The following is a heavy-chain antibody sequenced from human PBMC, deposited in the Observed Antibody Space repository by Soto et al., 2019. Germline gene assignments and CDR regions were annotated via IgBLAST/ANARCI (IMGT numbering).Heavy chain of an antibody. D-gene: IGHD6-13*01. V-gene: IGHV3-30-3*01. CDR3: ARDRGAAAGTIRIDY. Sequence: GGSLRLSCAASGFTFSSYAMHWVRQAPGKGLEWVAVISYDGSNKYYADSVKGRFTISRDNSKNTLYLQMNSLRAEDTAVYYCARDRGAAAGTIRIDYWGQGTLVTVSS. CDR2: ISYDGSNK. J-gene: IGHJ4*02. CDR1: GFTFSSYA.